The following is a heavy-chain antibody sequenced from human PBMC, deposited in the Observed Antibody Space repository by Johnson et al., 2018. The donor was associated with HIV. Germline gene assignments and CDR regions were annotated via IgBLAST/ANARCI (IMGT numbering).Heavy chain of an antibody. J-gene: IGHJ3*02. CDR2: IRQDGSEK. V-gene: IGHV3-7*03. CDR3: ARGESSSWPYAFDI. D-gene: IGHD6-13*01. Sequence: VQLVESGGGLVQPGGSLRLSCAASGFTVSSNYMSWVRQAPGKGLEWVANIRQDGSEKYYVDSVKGRFTISRDNAKNSLYLQMNSLRAEDTAVYYCARGESSSWPYAFDIWGQGTMVTVSS. CDR1: GFTVSSNY.